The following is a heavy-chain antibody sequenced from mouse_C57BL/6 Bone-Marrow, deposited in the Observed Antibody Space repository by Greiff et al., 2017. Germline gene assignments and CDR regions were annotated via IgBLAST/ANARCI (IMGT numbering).Heavy chain of an antibody. V-gene: IGHV5-17*01. CDR2: ISSGSSTI. Sequence: EVNVVESGGGLVKPGGSLKLSCAASGFTFSDYGMHWVRQAPEKGLEWVAYISSGSSTIYYAETVKGRFTISRDNAKNTLVLQMTSLRSEDTAMYYCARYSNYEESYYAIDYWGQGTSVTVSS. CDR1: GFTFSDYG. J-gene: IGHJ4*01. CDR3: ARYSNYEESYYAIDY. D-gene: IGHD2-5*01.